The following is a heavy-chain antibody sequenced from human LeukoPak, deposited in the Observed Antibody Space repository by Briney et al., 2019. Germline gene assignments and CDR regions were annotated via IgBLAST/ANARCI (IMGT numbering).Heavy chain of an antibody. D-gene: IGHD2-21*02. V-gene: IGHV3-33*06. J-gene: IGHJ4*02. CDR3: AKASGGGYCYLDY. CDR2: IWDDGSDK. Sequence: PGGSLRLSCAASGFTFSTYNMHWVRQAPGKGLEWVAVIWDDGSDKYYADSVKGRFTISRDTSKNTLWLQMNSLRAEDTAVYYCAKASGGGYCYLDYWGQGTLVTVSS. CDR1: GFTFSTYN.